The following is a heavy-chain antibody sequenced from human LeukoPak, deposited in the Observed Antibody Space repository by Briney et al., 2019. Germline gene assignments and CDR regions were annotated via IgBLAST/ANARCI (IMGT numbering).Heavy chain of an antibody. CDR2: ISSSGITI. V-gene: IGHV3-48*04. J-gene: IGHJ4*02. D-gene: IGHD1-26*01. Sequence: PGGSLRLSCAASGFTFSSYSMNWVRQAPGKGLEWVSYISSSGITINYADSVKGRFTISRDNAKNSLYLQMNSLRAEDTAVYYCARDQGATGYWGQGTLVTVSS. CDR1: GFTFSSYS. CDR3: ARDQGATGY.